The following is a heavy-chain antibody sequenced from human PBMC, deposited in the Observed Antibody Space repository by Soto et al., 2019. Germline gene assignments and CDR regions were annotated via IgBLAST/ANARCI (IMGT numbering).Heavy chain of an antibody. Sequence: QVQLVESGAEVKKPGASVKVSCKASGYTFTNYGISWVRQAPGQGLEWMGWISGYNGNTKYAQKFQGRVTMTTDKPTNTDYMDLRSLRSDDTAVYYCARDREYYYDSSGNYYYHYGMDVWGQGTTVTVS. J-gene: IGHJ6*02. CDR2: ISGYNGNT. CDR1: GYTFTNYG. CDR3: ARDREYYYDSSGNYYYHYGMDV. V-gene: IGHV1-18*04. D-gene: IGHD3-22*01.